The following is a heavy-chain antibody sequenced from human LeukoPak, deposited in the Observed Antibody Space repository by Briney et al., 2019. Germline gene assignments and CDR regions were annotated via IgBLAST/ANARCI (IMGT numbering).Heavy chain of an antibody. J-gene: IGHJ4*02. V-gene: IGHV4-39*01. CDR3: ARGQFRHMVVAEYYFDY. CDR2: IYYSGST. Sequence: PSETLSLTCTVSGGSISSSSSYWGWIRQPPGKGLEWIGSIYYSGSTYYNPSLKSRVTISVDTSKNQFSLKLSSMTAADTAVYYCARGQFRHMVVAEYYFDYWGQGTLVTVSS. CDR1: GGSISSSSSY. D-gene: IGHD2-15*01.